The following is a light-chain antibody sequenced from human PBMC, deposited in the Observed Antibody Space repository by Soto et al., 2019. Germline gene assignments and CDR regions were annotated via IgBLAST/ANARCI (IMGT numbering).Light chain of an antibody. J-gene: IGKJ5*01. Sequence: DIQMTQSPSSVSASVGDRVTITCRASQGISSWLAWYQRKPGKAPKLLIYAASSLQSGVPSRFSGSGSGTVFTLTISSLQPEDFATYYCQQANSFPITFGQGTGLEIK. V-gene: IGKV1D-12*01. CDR1: QGISSW. CDR2: AAS. CDR3: QQANSFPIT.